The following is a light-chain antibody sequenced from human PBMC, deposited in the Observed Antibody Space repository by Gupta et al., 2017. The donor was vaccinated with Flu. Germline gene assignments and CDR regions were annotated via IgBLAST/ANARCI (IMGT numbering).Light chain of an antibody. V-gene: IGKV3-15*01. CDR3: QQYDIWPRT. CDR1: QSVSVN. Sequence: PATPSVSPGDRATLSCRASQSVSVNMAWYQKKPGQAPRLLFYDTSTRATGIPARFSGSGSGTEFTLTISSLQSEDFAVYYCQQYDIWPRTFGQGTKVEIK. J-gene: IGKJ1*01. CDR2: DTS.